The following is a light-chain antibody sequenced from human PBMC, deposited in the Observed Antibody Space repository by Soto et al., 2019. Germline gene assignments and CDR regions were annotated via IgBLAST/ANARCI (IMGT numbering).Light chain of an antibody. CDR1: QSVSRY. CDR3: QQRSNWPPA. Sequence: EIVLTQSPAILSLSPGERATLSCRASQSVSRYLAWYQLKPGQAPRLLIYDASNRATGLPARFSGRGSGTDFTLTISSREPEDVAVYDGQQRSNWPPAFGHGTKVEIK. V-gene: IGKV3-11*01. CDR2: DAS. J-gene: IGKJ1*01.